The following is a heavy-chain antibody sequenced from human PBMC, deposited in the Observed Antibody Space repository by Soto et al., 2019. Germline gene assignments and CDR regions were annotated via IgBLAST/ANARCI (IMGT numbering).Heavy chain of an antibody. D-gene: IGHD6-13*01. J-gene: IGHJ4*02. Sequence: QVQLVESGGGVVQPGRSLRLSCAASGFTFSSYGMHWVRQAPGKGLEWVAVIWYDGSNKYYADSVKGRFTISRDNSKNTLYLQMNSLSAEDTAVYYCARDQLYSSSWSDYWGQGTLVTVSS. CDR3: ARDQLYSSSWSDY. CDR1: GFTFSSYG. CDR2: IWYDGSNK. V-gene: IGHV3-33*01.